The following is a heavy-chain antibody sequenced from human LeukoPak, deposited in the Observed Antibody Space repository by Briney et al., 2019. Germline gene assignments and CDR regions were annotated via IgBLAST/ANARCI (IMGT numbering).Heavy chain of an antibody. V-gene: IGHV4-34*01. CDR3: ARGHSAYDAFDI. Sequence: SETLSLTCAVYGGSFSGYYWSWIRQPPGKGLEWIGEINHSGSTNYNPSLTSRVTISVDTSKNQFSLKLSSVTAADTAVYYCARGHSAYDAFDIWGQGTMVTVSS. D-gene: IGHD4-11*01. CDR1: GGSFSGYY. CDR2: INHSGST. J-gene: IGHJ3*02.